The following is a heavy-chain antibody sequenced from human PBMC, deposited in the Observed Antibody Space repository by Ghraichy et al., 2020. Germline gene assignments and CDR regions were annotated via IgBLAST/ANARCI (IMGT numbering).Heavy chain of an antibody. CDR3: ASGWPLDY. Sequence: LSLTCVASGFDISDDYLNWVRQAPGKGLEWVSVIYDDDNTDYLDSVKGRFTISRDNSKNTVYLQMNSLRGEDTAVYYCASGWPLDYWGRGTLVTVSS. V-gene: IGHV3-53*01. CDR1: GFDISDDY. D-gene: IGHD6-19*01. J-gene: IGHJ4*02. CDR2: IYDDDNT.